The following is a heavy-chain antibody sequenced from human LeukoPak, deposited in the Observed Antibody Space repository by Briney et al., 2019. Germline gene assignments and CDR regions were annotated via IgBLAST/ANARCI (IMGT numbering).Heavy chain of an antibody. D-gene: IGHD5-12*01. CDR2: INHSGST. CDR1: GGSFSGYY. J-gene: IGHJ4*02. CDR3: ARAPRWGRGYSGYNQGTTFDY. Sequence: SETLSLTCAVYGGSFSGYYWSWIRQPPGKGLEWIGEINHSGSTNYNPSLKSRVTISVDTSKNQFSLKLGSVTAADTAVYYCARAPRWGRGYSGYNQGTTFDYWGQGTLVTVSS. V-gene: IGHV4-34*01.